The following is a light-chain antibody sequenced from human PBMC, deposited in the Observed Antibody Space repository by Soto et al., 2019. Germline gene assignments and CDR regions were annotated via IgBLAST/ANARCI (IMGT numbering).Light chain of an antibody. CDR3: QQYNSYSYT. CDR2: DAS. J-gene: IGKJ2*01. V-gene: IGKV1-5*01. CDR1: QTISTW. Sequence: DIQMTHSPSTLSASVGDRVTITCRASQTISTWLAWYQQKPGKAPQLLIYDASSLKSGVPARFSGSGSGTQFTLTISSLQPDDFATYYCQQYNSYSYTFGQGTKVDIK.